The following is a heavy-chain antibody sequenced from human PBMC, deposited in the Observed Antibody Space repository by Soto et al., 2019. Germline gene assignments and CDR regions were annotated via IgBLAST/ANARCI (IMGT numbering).Heavy chain of an antibody. CDR3: AGERSSGHYYYVDV. J-gene: IGHJ6*03. Sequence: PGGSLRLSCAASGFTFSDYYMSWIRQAPGKGLEWVSYISSSGSTIYYADSVKGRFTISRDNAKNSLYLQMNSLRAEDTAVYYCAGERSSGHYYYVDVWGKGTTVTVSS. CDR2: ISSSGSTI. CDR1: GFTFSDYY. V-gene: IGHV3-11*01. D-gene: IGHD6-19*01.